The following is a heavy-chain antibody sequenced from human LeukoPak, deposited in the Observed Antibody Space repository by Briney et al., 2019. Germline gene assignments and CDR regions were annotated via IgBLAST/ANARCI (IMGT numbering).Heavy chain of an antibody. Sequence: KPSETLSLTCTVSGGSISSYFWSWIRQPAGKGLEWIGRIYTGGTTNYNPSLKSRVTMSVDTSKNQFSLKLSSVTAADTAIYYCAKSVSVAAAGMYYYYMDVCGKGTTVTVSS. D-gene: IGHD6-13*01. V-gene: IGHV4-4*07. J-gene: IGHJ6*03. CDR1: GGSISSYF. CDR2: IYTGGTT. CDR3: AKSVSVAAAGMYYYYMDV.